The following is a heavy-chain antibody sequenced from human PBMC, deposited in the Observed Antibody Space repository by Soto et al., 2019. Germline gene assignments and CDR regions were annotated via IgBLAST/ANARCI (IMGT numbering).Heavy chain of an antibody. CDR1: GFTVSTNY. D-gene: IGHD6-13*01. CDR3: ASGQQVILRYYYWLDV. J-gene: IGHJ6*02. V-gene: IGHV3-53*02. Sequence: EVQLVETGGGVIQPGGSLRLSCAVSGFTVSTNYMSWVRQAPGKGLEWVTVIYYDDGSTYYANSVKGRFSISRDSSRKTLYLQMNSLRAEDTAVSYCASGQQVILRYYYWLDVWGQGTTVTVSS. CDR2: IYYDDGST.